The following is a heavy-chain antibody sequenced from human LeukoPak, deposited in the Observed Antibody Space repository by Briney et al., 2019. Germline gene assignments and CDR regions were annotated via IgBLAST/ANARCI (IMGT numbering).Heavy chain of an antibody. Sequence: SETLSLTCAVYGGSFRGYYWSCIRQPPGKGLEWIGEINHSGSTNYNPSLKSRVTISVDTSKNQFSLKLSSVTAADTAVYYCARWAWLQSVFDYWGQGTLVTVSS. D-gene: IGHD5-24*01. CDR2: INHSGST. J-gene: IGHJ4*02. CDR1: GGSFRGYY. CDR3: ARWAWLQSVFDY. V-gene: IGHV4-34*01.